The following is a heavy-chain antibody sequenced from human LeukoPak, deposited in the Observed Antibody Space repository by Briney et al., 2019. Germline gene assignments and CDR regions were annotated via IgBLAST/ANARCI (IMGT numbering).Heavy chain of an antibody. CDR2: IKEDGSEK. J-gene: IGHJ5*02. CDR1: GFIFRNYW. Sequence: ESGGSLRLSCAASGFIFRNYWMSWVRQAPGKGLEWVANIKEDGSEKYYVESVKGRFTISRDNAKNSLYLQMSSLRAEDTAVYYCARGVIIRGRLDPWGQGTLVTASS. CDR3: ARGVIIRGRLDP. D-gene: IGHD3-16*02. V-gene: IGHV3-7*01.